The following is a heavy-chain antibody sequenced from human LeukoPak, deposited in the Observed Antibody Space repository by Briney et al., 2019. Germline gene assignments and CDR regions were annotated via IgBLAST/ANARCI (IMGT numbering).Heavy chain of an antibody. CDR3: TRTQLERGEYDYPMDV. J-gene: IGHJ6*02. V-gene: IGHV3-49*05. CDR1: GFTFGDYA. CDR2: IRSKTYGGST. Sequence: NPGGSLRLSCTASGFTFGDYAMSWFRQAPGKGLEWVGFIRSKTYGGSTEYAASVKARFTISRDDSKSIAYLQMIILKTDDTGVYYRTRTQLERGEYDYPMDVRGQGTTVTVSS. D-gene: IGHD1-1*01.